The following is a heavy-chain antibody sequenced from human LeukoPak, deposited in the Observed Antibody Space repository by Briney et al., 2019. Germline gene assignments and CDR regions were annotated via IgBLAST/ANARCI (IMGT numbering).Heavy chain of an antibody. D-gene: IGHD3-22*01. CDR1: GFTFSSYA. V-gene: IGHV3-30-3*01. Sequence: GGSLRLSCAASGFTFSSYAMSWVRQAPGKGLEWVAVISYDGSNKYYADSVKGRFTISRDNSKNTLYLQMNSLRAEDTAVYYCARDLGDYYDSSGYYWGQGTLVTVSS. J-gene: IGHJ4*02. CDR3: ARDLGDYYDSSGYY. CDR2: ISYDGSNK.